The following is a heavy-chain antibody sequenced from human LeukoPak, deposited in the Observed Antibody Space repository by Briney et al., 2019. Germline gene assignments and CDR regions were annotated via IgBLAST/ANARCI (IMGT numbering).Heavy chain of an antibody. D-gene: IGHD6-19*01. Sequence: GGSLRLSCAASGFTFSGSAMHWVRQASGKGLEWVGRIRSKANSYATAYAASVKGRFTISRDDSKNTAYLQMNSLKTEDTAVYYCRVAVAGPPTFDYWGQGTLVTVSS. V-gene: IGHV3-73*01. CDR3: RVAVAGPPTFDY. J-gene: IGHJ4*02. CDR2: IRSKANSYAT. CDR1: GFTFSGSA.